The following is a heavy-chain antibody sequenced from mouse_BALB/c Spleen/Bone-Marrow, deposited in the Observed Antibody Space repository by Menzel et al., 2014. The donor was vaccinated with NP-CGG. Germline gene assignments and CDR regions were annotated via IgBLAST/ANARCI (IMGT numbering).Heavy chain of an antibody. J-gene: IGHJ2*01. V-gene: IGHV7-3*02. CDR1: GFTFIDYY. CDR2: IRNKAKGYTT. CDR3: ARDMGGILFDS. D-gene: IGHD4-1*01. Sequence: EVKVVESGGGLVQPGGSLILSCVTSGFTFIDYYMNWVRQPPGKALEWVGFIRNKAKGYTTEYSASVKGRFTISRDNSQSIFYLQMNTLRAEDSATYYCARDMGGILFDSWGQGTTLTVSS.